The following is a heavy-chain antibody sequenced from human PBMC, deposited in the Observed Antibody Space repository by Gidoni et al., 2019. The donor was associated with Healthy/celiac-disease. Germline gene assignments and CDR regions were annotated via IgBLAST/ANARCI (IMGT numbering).Heavy chain of an antibody. Sequence: EVQLVESGGGLVQPGGSLRLSCAASGFTFISYWMSWVRQAPGKGLEWVANIKQDGSEKYYVDSVKGRFTISRDNAKNSLYLQMNSLRAEDTAVYYCARGQRWLHLQGDYFDYWGQGTLVTVSS. CDR2: IKQDGSEK. CDR1: GFTFISYW. V-gene: IGHV3-7*01. J-gene: IGHJ4*02. CDR3: ARGQRWLHLQGDYFDY. D-gene: IGHD5-12*01.